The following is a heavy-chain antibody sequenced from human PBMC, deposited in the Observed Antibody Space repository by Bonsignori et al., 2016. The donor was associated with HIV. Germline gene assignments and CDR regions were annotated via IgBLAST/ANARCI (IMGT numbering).Heavy chain of an antibody. J-gene: IGHJ2*01. CDR2: IYTSGST. D-gene: IGHD3-3*01. Sequence: SETLSLTCTVSGGSISSGSYYWSWIRQPAGKGLEWIGRIYTSGSTNYNPSLKSRVTISVDTSKNQFSLKLSSVTAADTAVYYCARVRAQYYDFWSGYYQNWYFDPWGRGTLVTVSS. CDR3: ARVRAQYYDFWSGYYQNWYFDP. V-gene: IGHV4-61*02. CDR1: GGSISSGSYY.